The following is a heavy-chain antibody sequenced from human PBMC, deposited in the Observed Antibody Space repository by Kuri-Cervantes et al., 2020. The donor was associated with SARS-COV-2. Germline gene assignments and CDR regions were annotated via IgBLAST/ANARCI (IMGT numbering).Heavy chain of an antibody. Sequence: GKPLNISCAASGFTFGSYAMHWFRQAPGKGLEWVAVISYDGSNKYYADSVKGRFTLSRDNSKNTLYLQMNSLRAEETAVYYCARDPDDILTGPFDYWGQGTLVTVSS. CDR2: ISYDGSNK. J-gene: IGHJ4*02. CDR1: GFTFGSYA. D-gene: IGHD3-9*01. V-gene: IGHV3-30*04. CDR3: ARDPDDILTGPFDY.